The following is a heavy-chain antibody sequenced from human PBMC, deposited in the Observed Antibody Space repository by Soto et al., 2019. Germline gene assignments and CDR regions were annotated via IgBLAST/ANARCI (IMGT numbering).Heavy chain of an antibody. CDR2: IHPYNAIT. D-gene: IGHD4-17*01. Sequence: QVQLLQSGAEVKKPGASVKVSCKASGYTFTIFGITWVRQAPGQGLEWMGWIHPYNAITNYAQKFQVRVTMTTDTSTSTAYMELRSLRSDDTAVYYCARGRVGFGDYALPLATHNWFDPWGQGTLVTVSS. V-gene: IGHV1-18*01. J-gene: IGHJ5*02. CDR1: GYTFTIFG. CDR3: ARGRVGFGDYALPLATHNWFDP.